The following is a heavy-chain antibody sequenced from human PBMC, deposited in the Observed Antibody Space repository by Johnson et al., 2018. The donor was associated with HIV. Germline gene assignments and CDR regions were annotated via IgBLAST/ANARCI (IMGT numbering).Heavy chain of an antibody. V-gene: IGHV3-NL1*01. Sequence: QVQLVESGGGVVQPGRSLRLSCVASGFTFSDYAVHWVRQAPGKGLEWVSVIYSGGSTYYADSVKGRFTISRDNSKNTLYLQMNSLRAEDTAVYYCAKDRILSGYGPGAFDIWGQGTMVTVSS. CDR1: GFTFSDYA. J-gene: IGHJ3*02. CDR2: IYSGGST. CDR3: AKDRILSGYGPGAFDI. D-gene: IGHD5-12*01.